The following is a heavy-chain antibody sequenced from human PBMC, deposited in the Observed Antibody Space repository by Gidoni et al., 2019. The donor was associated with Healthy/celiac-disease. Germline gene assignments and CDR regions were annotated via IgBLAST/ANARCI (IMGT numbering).Heavy chain of an antibody. CDR3: AKDLGPHLWFGEVRFDY. CDR1: GFTFSRYA. Sequence: EVQLLESGGGLVQPGGSLRLSCAASGFTFSRYAMRWVRQAPGKGLGWVSAISGSGGSTYYADSVKGRFTISRDNSKNTLYLQMNSLRAEDTAVYHCAKDLGPHLWFGEVRFDYWGQGTLVTVSS. CDR2: ISGSGGST. V-gene: IGHV3-23*01. D-gene: IGHD3-10*01. J-gene: IGHJ4*02.